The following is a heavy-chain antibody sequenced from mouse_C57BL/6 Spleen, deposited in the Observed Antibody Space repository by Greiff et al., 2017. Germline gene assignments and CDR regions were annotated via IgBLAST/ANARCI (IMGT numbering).Heavy chain of an antibody. V-gene: IGHV1-50*01. CDR1: GYTFTSYW. CDR2: IDPSDSYT. CDR3: ARRCDYDAMDY. Sequence: QVQLQQPGAELVKPGASVKLSCKASGYTFTSYWMQWVKQRPGQGLEWIGEIDPSDSYTNYNQKFKGKATLTVDTSSSTAYMQLSSLTSEDSAVYYCARRCDYDAMDYWGQGTSVTVSS. J-gene: IGHJ4*01.